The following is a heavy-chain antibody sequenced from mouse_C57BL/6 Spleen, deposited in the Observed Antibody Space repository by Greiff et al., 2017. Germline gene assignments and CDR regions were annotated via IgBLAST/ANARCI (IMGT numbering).Heavy chain of an antibody. CDR1: GYTFTSYG. Sequence: QVQLQQSGAELARPGASVKLSCKASGYTFTSYGLSWVKQRTGQGLEWIGEIYPRSGNTYYNEKFKGKATLTADKSSSTAYMELRSLTSEDSAVYFCARDLMVTTTRDYWGQGTTLTVSS. V-gene: IGHV1-81*01. CDR2: IYPRSGNT. CDR3: ARDLMVTTTRDY. J-gene: IGHJ2*01. D-gene: IGHD2-2*01.